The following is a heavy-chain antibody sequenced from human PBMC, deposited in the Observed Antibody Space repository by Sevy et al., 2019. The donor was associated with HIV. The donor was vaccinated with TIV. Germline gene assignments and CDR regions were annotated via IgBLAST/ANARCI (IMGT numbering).Heavy chain of an antibody. D-gene: IGHD2-15*01. CDR3: VKGGVVAATGAFDI. CDR1: GFTFSSYA. J-gene: IGHJ3*02. CDR2: ISSNGGST. Sequence: GGSLRLSCSASGFTFSSYAMHWVRQAPGKGLEYVSAISSNGGSTYNADSVKGRFTISRDNSKNTLYLQMSSLRAEDTAVYYCVKGGVVAATGAFDIWGQGTMVTVSS. V-gene: IGHV3-64D*06.